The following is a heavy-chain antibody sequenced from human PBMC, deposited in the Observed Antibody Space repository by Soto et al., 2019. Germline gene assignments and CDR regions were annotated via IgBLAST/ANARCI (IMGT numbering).Heavy chain of an antibody. CDR1: GLSLSTTGVG. CDR3: AHRVIRMIRGIPEGVFNS. D-gene: IGHD3-10*01. J-gene: IGHJ4*02. Sequence: ESGPTLVNPTETLMLTCTLSGLSLSTTGVGVSWIRQSPGKALEWLAAIDWDDDQRYRQSLRSRLTVTKDTSRNQVILTMTNMDPVDTGRYYCAHRVIRMIRGIPEGVFNSWGQGILVTVSS. CDR2: IDWDDDQ. V-gene: IGHV2-5*02.